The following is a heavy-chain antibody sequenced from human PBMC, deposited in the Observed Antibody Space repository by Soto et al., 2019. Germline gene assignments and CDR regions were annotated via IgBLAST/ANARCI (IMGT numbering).Heavy chain of an antibody. CDR2: IYSDGSG. CDR1: GFTVSSNY. J-gene: IGHJ3*02. CDR3: ARRMAYGDYRGAFDI. D-gene: IGHD4-17*01. V-gene: IGHV3-66*04. Sequence: EVQLVESGGGLVRPGGSLTLSCAASGFTVSSNYMNWVRQAPGKGLEWVSVIYSDGSGFYADSVKGRITISRDDSKNTLYLQMNSLRAEDTAVYYCARRMAYGDYRGAFDIWGQGTMVTVTS.